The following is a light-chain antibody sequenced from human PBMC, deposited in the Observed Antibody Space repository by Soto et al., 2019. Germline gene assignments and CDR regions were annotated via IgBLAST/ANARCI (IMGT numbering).Light chain of an antibody. V-gene: IGKV3-20*01. CDR2: GTS. CDR3: QQYGTSVQVS. Sequence: EFVLTQSPGTLSLSPGDRATFSCRATQSVGDIYLAWYQQKAGQAPRLLIHGTSRRATGIPDRFSGSRSGTDFNLTISRLEAEDFAMYYCQQYGTSVQVSFGRGTRL. CDR1: QSVGDIY. J-gene: IGKJ5*01.